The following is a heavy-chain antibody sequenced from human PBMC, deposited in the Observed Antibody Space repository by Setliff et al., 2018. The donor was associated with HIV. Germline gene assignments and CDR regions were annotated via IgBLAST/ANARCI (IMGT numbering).Heavy chain of an antibody. CDR1: GGSVSTGNYY. D-gene: IGHD3-10*01. V-gene: IGHV4-61*01. Sequence: LSLTCTVSGGSVSTGNYYWNWIRLPPGKGLEWIGYIFYSGSTNYNPSLKSRVTISVDTSKNQFSLRLNSVTAADTAIYYCTRRGADSYYPRPLDVWGKGTTVTVS. J-gene: IGHJ6*03. CDR2: IFYSGST. CDR3: TRRGADSYYPRPLDV.